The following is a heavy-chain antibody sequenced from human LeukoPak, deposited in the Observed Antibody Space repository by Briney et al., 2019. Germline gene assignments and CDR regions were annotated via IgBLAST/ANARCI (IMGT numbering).Heavy chain of an antibody. CDR1: GFTFDAYG. D-gene: IGHD2-15*01. J-gene: IGHJ4*02. CDR2: VSHDENDK. CDR3: ARGGRCSGGGCYATPEYDFFDF. V-gene: IGHV3-30*03. Sequence: GGSLRLSCVTSGFTFDAYGMHWVRRAPGKGLEWVAVVSHDENDKYYPDSVKGRFTISRDNSRNTLYLQVSSLRTEDTALYYCARGGRCSGGGCYATPEYDFFDFWGQGTLVTVSS.